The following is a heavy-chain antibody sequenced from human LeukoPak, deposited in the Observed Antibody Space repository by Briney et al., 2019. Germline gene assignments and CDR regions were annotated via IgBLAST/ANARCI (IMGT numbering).Heavy chain of an antibody. CDR1: GVSISSNY. CDR2: IYYSGST. CDR3: ARVNIVAGWFDP. D-gene: IGHD6-13*01. Sequence: SETVSLTCTVSGVSISSNYWSWIRQPPGKGLEWIGYIYYSGSTNYNPSLKSRVTISVDTSKNHFSLKLSSVTAADTAVYYCARVNIVAGWFDPWGRGTPVTVSS. J-gene: IGHJ5*02. V-gene: IGHV4-59*01.